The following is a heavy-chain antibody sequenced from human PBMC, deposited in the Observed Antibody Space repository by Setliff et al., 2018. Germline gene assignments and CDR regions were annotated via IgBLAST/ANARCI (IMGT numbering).Heavy chain of an antibody. CDR1: GYTFTSYY. Sequence: RALVKVSCKASGYTFTSYYMHWVRQAPGQGLEWMGIINPSGGSTSYAQKFQGRVTMTRDTSTSTVYMELSSLRSEDTAVYYCARDTPQYYYDSSGYYRAFDIWGQGTMVTVSS. J-gene: IGHJ3*02. CDR2: INPSGGST. V-gene: IGHV1-46*01. CDR3: ARDTPQYYYDSSGYYRAFDI. D-gene: IGHD3-22*01.